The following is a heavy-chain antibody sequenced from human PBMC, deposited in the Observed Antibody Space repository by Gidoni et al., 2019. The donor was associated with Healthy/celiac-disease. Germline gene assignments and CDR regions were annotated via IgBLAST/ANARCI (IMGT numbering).Heavy chain of an antibody. CDR2: SDYSGST. V-gene: IGHV4-39*01. CDR3: ARQVEYGGIPGYFDY. D-gene: IGHD4-17*01. J-gene: IGHJ4*02. Sequence: HLQLQESGPGLVQPSETLSLTCTVSGGSISSSSYAWGWIRQPPGKGLEWIRSSDYSGSTYYDPSLKSRVTISVDTSKYQFSLRLSSETAADSAVYNCARQVEYGGIPGYFDYWGQGTLVTVSS. CDR1: GGSISSSSYA.